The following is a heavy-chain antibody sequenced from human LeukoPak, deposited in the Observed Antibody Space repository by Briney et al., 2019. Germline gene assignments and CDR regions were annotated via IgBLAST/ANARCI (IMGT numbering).Heavy chain of an antibody. D-gene: IGHD3-22*01. CDR1: GYSFTSYW. V-gene: IGHV5-51*01. Sequence: GESLKISCKGSGYSFTSYWIGWVRQLPGKGLQWMGIIYPGNSDTRYSPSFQGQVTISADKSISTAYLQWSSLKASDTAMYYCARIRNYYDSSGYPDPWGQGTLVTVSS. CDR2: IYPGNSDT. CDR3: ARIRNYYDSSGYPDP. J-gene: IGHJ5*02.